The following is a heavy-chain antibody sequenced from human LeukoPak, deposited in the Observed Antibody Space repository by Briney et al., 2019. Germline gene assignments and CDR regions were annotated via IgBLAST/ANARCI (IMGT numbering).Heavy chain of an antibody. D-gene: IGHD2-2*01. CDR1: GFSFSGHD. V-gene: IGHV3-21*01. Sequence: GGSLRLSCAASGFSFSGHDMNWVRQAPGTGLERVSSIRFSSTYIYYAGSVLGRFTISTDNAKNSLYLQMNSLSVEDTAVYYCARADCSSSTCYLRRSWFDPWGQGTLVTVSS. CDR2: IRFSSTYI. CDR3: ARADCSSSTCYLRRSWFDP. J-gene: IGHJ5*02.